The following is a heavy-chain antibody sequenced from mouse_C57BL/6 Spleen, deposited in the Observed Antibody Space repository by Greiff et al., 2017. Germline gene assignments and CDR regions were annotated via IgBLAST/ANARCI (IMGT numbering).Heavy chain of an antibody. J-gene: IGHJ3*01. CDR2: IYPGSGST. CDR1: GYTFTSYW. CDR3: ARNYGSRWAWFAY. V-gene: IGHV1-55*01. D-gene: IGHD1-1*01. Sequence: QVQLQQPGAELVKPGASVKMSCKASGYTFTSYWITWVKQRPGQGLEWIGDIYPGSGSTNYNEKFKSKATLTVDTSSSTAYMQLSSLTSEDSAVYYCARNYGSRWAWFAYWGQGTLVTVSA.